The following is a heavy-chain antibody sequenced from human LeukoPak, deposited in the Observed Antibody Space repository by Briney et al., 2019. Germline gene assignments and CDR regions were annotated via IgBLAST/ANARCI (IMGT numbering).Heavy chain of an antibody. CDR2: IYTSGST. D-gene: IGHD6-13*01. CDR3: ASYSSSWYNYFDY. CDR1: GGSISSGSYY. V-gene: IGHV4-61*02. J-gene: IGHJ4*02. Sequence: PSQTLSLTCTVSGGSISSGSYYWSWIRQPAGKGLEWIGRIYTSGSTNYNPSLKSRVTISVDTSKNQFSLKLSSVTAADTAVYYCASYSSSWYNYFDYWGQGTLVTVSS.